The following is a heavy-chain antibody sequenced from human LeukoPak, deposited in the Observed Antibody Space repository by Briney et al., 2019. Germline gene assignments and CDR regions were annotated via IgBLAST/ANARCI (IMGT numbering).Heavy chain of an antibody. Sequence: PGGSLRLSCAASGFTFSSHSMSWVRQAPGKGLEWVASIKHDGSEKYYVDSVRGRFTISRDNTMNSLYLQMSSLRAEDTAVYYCATDRGWRTSGYYLYYFEYWGQGTLVTYSS. J-gene: IGHJ4*02. CDR1: GFTFSSHS. D-gene: IGHD3-3*01. CDR2: IKHDGSEK. CDR3: ATDRGWRTSGYYLYYFEY. V-gene: IGHV3-7*01.